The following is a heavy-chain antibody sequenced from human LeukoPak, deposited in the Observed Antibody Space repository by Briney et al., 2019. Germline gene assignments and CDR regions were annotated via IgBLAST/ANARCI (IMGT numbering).Heavy chain of an antibody. CDR1: GGSISSYY. V-gene: IGHV4-59*12. Sequence: ASETLSLTCTVSGGSISSYYWSWIRQPPGKGLEWIGYIYYSGSTNYNPSLKSRVTISVDTSVNQFFLKLSPVTAADTAVYYCARERASNNYNNWFDPWGQGTLVTVSS. J-gene: IGHJ5*02. CDR3: ARERASNNYNNWFDP. CDR2: IYYSGST. D-gene: IGHD4-11*01.